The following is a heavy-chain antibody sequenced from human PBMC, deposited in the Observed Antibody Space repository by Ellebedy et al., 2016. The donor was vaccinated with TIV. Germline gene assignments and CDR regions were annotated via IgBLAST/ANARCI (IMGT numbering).Heavy chain of an antibody. CDR2: ISGSGDDT. CDR1: GFNFRTYA. V-gene: IGHV3-23*01. D-gene: IGHD3-22*01. J-gene: IGHJ4*02. CDR3: AKGVENYYDSSGYVEY. Sequence: GESLKISCAAVGFNFRTYAMSWVRQAPGRGLEWVAAISGSGDDTYYLDSVKGRFIISRDNSKSTVNLQLNSLRAEDTAVYYCAKGVENYYDSSGYVEYWGQGILVTVSS.